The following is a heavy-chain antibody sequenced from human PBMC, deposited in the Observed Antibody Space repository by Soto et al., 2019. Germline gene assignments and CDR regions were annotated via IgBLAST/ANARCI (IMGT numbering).Heavy chain of an antibody. CDR1: KFTLHIYA. CDR3: VKDRWTTSWYNFDY. Sequence: GGSLRLSFAASKFTLHIYAMSLFRQAPGKGLEWVSAISGSGETTYYADSVKGRFTISRDNSKNTLFLQMSSLRAEDTAEYCCVKDRWTTSWYNFDYWGQGTLVTVSS. CDR2: ISGSGETT. J-gene: IGHJ4*02. D-gene: IGHD6-13*01. V-gene: IGHV3-23*01.